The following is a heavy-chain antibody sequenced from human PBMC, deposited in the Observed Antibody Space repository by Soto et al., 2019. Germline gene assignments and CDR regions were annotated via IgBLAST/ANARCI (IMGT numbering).Heavy chain of an antibody. D-gene: IGHD2-15*01. CDR2: ISWNSGSI. J-gene: IGHJ6*02. CDR1: GFTFSSYA. Sequence: GGSLRLSCAASGFTFSSYAMSWVRQAPGKGLEWVSGISWNSGSIGYADSVKGRFTISRDNAKNSLYLQMNSLRAEDTALYYCPKDMSVVVAATPLDYYYGMDVWGQGTTVPVSS. CDR3: PKDMSVVVAATPLDYYYGMDV. V-gene: IGHV3-9*01.